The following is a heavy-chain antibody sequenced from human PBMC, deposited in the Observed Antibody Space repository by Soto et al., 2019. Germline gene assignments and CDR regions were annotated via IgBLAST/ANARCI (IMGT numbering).Heavy chain of an antibody. D-gene: IGHD3-3*01. J-gene: IGHJ6*02. CDR2: IYSGGST. CDR3: ARVGYDFWSDYGMDV. Sequence: GGSLRLSCAASGFTVSSNYMSWVRQAPGKGLEWVSVIYSGGSTYYADSVKGRFTISRDNSKNTLYLQMNSLRAEDTAVYYCARVGYDFWSDYGMDVWGQGTTATVS. V-gene: IGHV3-53*01. CDR1: GFTVSSNY.